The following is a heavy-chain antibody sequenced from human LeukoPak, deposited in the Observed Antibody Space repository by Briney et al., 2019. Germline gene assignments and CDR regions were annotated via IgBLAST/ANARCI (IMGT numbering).Heavy chain of an antibody. CDR2: IYTSGST. CDR3: ARDLESDDYGDYVSRFDY. D-gene: IGHD4-17*01. V-gene: IGHV4-4*07. Sequence: SETLSLTCTVSGGSISSYYWSWIRQPAGKGLEWIGRIYTSGSTNYNPSLKSRVTMSVDTSKNQFSLKLSSVTAADTAVYYCARDLESDDYGDYVSRFDYWGQGTLVTVSS. J-gene: IGHJ4*02. CDR1: GGSISSYY.